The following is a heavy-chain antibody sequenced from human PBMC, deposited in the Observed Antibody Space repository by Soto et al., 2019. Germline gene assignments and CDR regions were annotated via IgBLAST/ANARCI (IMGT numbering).Heavy chain of an antibody. V-gene: IGHV1-69*06. Sequence: SVKVSCKASGYTFTDHYIHWVRQAPGQGLEWMGGIIPIFGTANYAQKFQGRVTITADKSTSTAYMELSSLRSEDTAVYYCARSAGYLYYFDYWGQGTLVTVSS. CDR2: IIPIFGTA. D-gene: IGHD3-9*01. J-gene: IGHJ4*02. CDR1: GYTFTDHY. CDR3: ARSAGYLYYFDY.